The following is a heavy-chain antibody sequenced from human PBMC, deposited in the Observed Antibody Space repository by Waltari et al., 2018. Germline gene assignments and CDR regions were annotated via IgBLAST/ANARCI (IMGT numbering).Heavy chain of an antibody. CDR1: GLLFSYHY. CDR2: IRNKANSHTT. CDR3: AAPVGSAQLGY. Sequence: EVQLVESGGGLVQPGGPLRLPCAASGLLFSYHYMDWVRQAPGKGLEWVGRIRNKANSHTTEYAASVRGRFAISRDDSKDSLYLQMNSLKTEDTAVYYCAAPVGSAQLGYWGQGTRVTVSP. J-gene: IGHJ4*02. V-gene: IGHV3-72*01. D-gene: IGHD1-1*01.